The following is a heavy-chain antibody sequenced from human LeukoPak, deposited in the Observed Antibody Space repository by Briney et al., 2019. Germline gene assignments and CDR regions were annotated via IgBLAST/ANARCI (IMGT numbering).Heavy chain of an antibody. J-gene: IGHJ5*02. D-gene: IGHD3-10*01. CDR2: INVGNGNT. CDR3: ARDRTVRGVIPTWFDP. CDR1: GYTFSSYA. V-gene: IGHV1-3*01. Sequence: ASVKVSCKASGYTFSSYAMHWVRQAPGQRLEWMGWINVGNGNTKYSQKFQGRVTITRDTSASTVYMELSSLRSEDTAVYYCARDRTVRGVIPTWFDPWGKGTLVTVSS.